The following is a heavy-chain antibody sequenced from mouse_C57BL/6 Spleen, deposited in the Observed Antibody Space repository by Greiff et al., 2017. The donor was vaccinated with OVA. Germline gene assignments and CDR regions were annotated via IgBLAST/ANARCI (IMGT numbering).Heavy chain of an antibody. CDR2: ISDGGSYT. CDR3: AREGAQAATGYFDY. D-gene: IGHD3-2*02. Sequence: EVQGVESGGGLVKPGGSLKLSCAASGFTFSSYAMSWVRQTPEKRLEWVATISDGGSYTYYPDNVKGRFTISRDNAKNNLYLQMSHLKSEDTAMYYCAREGAQAATGYFDYWGQGTTLTVSS. J-gene: IGHJ2*01. CDR1: GFTFSSYA. V-gene: IGHV5-4*01.